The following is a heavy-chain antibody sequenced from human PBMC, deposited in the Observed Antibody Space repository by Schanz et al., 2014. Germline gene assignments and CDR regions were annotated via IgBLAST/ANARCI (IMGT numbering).Heavy chain of an antibody. D-gene: IGHD3-22*01. CDR1: GFNLRRYS. Sequence: QLVESGGGLVKPGGSLRLSCATSGFNLRRYSMNWVRQAPGGGLEWVSSISATSNFVHYAASVEGRFTVSRDNANNVMYLQMNSLRVGDTAMYYCAKDGVSVVVTPRFGYYYGMDVWGQGTTVTVSS. V-gene: IGHV3-21*01. CDR3: AKDGVSVVVTPRFGYYYGMDV. CDR2: ISATSNFV. J-gene: IGHJ6*02.